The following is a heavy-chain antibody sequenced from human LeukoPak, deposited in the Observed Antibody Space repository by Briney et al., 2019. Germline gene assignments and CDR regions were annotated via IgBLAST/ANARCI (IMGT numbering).Heavy chain of an antibody. D-gene: IGHD6-13*01. J-gene: IGHJ4*02. Sequence: GGSLRLSCAASGFTFDDYGMTWVRQAPGKGLEWVSGINWNGGSTGYADSVKGRFTISRDNAKNSLYLQMNSLRAEDTALYYCARGTLKAAATDFDYWGQGTLVTVSS. V-gene: IGHV3-20*04. CDR3: ARGTLKAAATDFDY. CDR1: GFTFDDYG. CDR2: INWNGGST.